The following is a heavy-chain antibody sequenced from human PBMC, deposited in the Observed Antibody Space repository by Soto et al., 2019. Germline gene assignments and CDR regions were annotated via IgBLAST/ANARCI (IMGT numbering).Heavy chain of an antibody. Sequence: SETLSLTCTVSGGSISSGDYYWSWIRQPPGKGLEWIGYIYYSGSTYYNPSLKSRVTISVDTSKNQFSLKLSSVTAADTAVYYCARESSYYDILTGYDNWGQGTLVTVSS. J-gene: IGHJ4*02. V-gene: IGHV4-30-4*01. CDR1: GGSISSGDYY. CDR3: ARESSYYDILTGYDN. D-gene: IGHD3-9*01. CDR2: IYYSGST.